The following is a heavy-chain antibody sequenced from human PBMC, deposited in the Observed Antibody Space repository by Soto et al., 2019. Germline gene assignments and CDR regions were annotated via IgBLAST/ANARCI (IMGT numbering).Heavy chain of an antibody. D-gene: IGHD3-3*01. CDR3: ARDHYDFWSGYSNGWFDP. CDR1: GGSISSYY. V-gene: IGHV4-59*01. J-gene: IGHJ5*02. CDR2: IYYSGST. Sequence: PSETLSLTCTVSGGSISSYYWSWIRQPPGKGLEWIGYIYYSGSTNYNPSLKSRVTISVDTSKNQFSLKLSSVTAADTAVYYCARDHYDFWSGYSNGWFDPWGQGTLVTVSS.